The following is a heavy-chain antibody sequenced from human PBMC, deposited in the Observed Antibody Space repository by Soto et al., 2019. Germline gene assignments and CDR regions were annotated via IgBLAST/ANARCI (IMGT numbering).Heavy chain of an antibody. CDR2: ISSGGSAI. V-gene: IGHV3-11*01. D-gene: IGHD2-15*01. J-gene: IGHJ6*03. Sequence: QVQLVESGGGLVKPGGSLRLSCAASGFTFSDYYMTWIRQAPGKGLEWVSYISSGGSAIYYADSVKGRFTISRDNAKNSLYLQMNSLRGEDTAVYYCARRGYCSGGSCYIRMDVWGKVTTVTVSS. CDR1: GFTFSDYY. CDR3: ARRGYCSGGSCYIRMDV.